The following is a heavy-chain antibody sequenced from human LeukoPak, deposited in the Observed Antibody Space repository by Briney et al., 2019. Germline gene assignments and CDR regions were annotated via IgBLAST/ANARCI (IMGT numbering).Heavy chain of an antibody. V-gene: IGHV4-34*01. CDR1: GGSFSGYY. Sequence: SETLSLTCAVYGGSFSGYYGSWIRQPPGKGLEWIGEINHSGSTNYNPSLKSRVTISVDTPKNQFSLKLSSVTAADTAVYYCARAYCSGGSCYATAQTLGFDPWGQGTLVTVSS. D-gene: IGHD2-15*01. J-gene: IGHJ5*02. CDR2: INHSGST. CDR3: ARAYCSGGSCYATAQTLGFDP.